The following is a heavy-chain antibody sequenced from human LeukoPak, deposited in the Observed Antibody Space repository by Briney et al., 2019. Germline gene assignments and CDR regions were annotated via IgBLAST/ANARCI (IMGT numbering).Heavy chain of an antibody. V-gene: IGHV3-7*01. D-gene: IGHD5-12*01. Sequence: GGSLRLSCAASGFTFSNYWMSWVRQAPGKGLEWVAHINQDGSEEHYMDSVKARFIISRDNAKNSLSLQMDSLRAEDTAVYYCVRDGGVSGYDLLDHWGQGTLVTVYS. J-gene: IGHJ5*02. CDR2: INQDGSEE. CDR1: GFTFSNYW. CDR3: VRDGGVSGYDLLDH.